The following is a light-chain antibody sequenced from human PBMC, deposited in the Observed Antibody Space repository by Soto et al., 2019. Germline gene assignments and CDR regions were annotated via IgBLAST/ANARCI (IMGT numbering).Light chain of an antibody. J-gene: IGKJ1*01. CDR3: QQVNSFLWT. CDR1: QDISSF. Sequence: DIQMTHSPSSFSESVEARVPITGRAIQDISSFLDWYQQKPGKAPKVLIYAASSLQSGVPSRFSGSGSGTDFTLTISSLQPEDFATYYCQQVNSFLWTFGQGTKVDIK. CDR2: AAS. V-gene: IGKV1-12*02.